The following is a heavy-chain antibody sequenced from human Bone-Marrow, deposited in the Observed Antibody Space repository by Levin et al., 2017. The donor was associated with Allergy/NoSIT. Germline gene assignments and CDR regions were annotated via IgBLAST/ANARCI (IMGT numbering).Heavy chain of an antibody. J-gene: IGHJ6*02. D-gene: IGHD3-22*01. Sequence: GESLKISCAASGFTFSSYGMHWVRQAPGKGLEWVAVISYDGSNKYYADSVKGRFTISRDNSKNTLYLQMNSLRAEDTAVYYCAKDLIYSSAMIVVVNSYGMDVWGQGTTVTVSS. V-gene: IGHV3-30*18. CDR3: AKDLIYSSAMIVVVNSYGMDV. CDR2: ISYDGSNK. CDR1: GFTFSSYG.